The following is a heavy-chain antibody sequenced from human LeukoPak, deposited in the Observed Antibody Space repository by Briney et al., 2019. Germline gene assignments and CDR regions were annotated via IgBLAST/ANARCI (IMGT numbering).Heavy chain of an antibody. D-gene: IGHD1-26*01. Sequence: SETLSLTCTVSGGSISSSSYYWGWIRQPPGKGLEWIGSIYYSGSTYYNPSLKSRVTISVDTSKNQFSLKLSSVTAADTAVYYCASSSSGSYSYYFDYWGQGTLVTVSS. J-gene: IGHJ4*02. CDR2: IYYSGST. CDR1: GGSISSSSYY. CDR3: ASSSSGSYSYYFDY. V-gene: IGHV4-39*01.